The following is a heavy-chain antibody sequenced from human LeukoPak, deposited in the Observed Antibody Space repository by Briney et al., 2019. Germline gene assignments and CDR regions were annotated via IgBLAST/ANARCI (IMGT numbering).Heavy chain of an antibody. CDR2: ISSDGRTT. V-gene: IGHV3-74*01. Sequence: QTGGSLRLSCAASGFTFSSYWMHWVRQAPGKGLVWVSRISSDGRTTNYADSVKGRFTISRDNAKNTLYLEMNSLRAEDTAVYYCCSGTYYSDYWGHGTLVAVSS. J-gene: IGHJ4*01. CDR3: CSGTYYSDY. CDR1: GFTFSSYW. D-gene: IGHD3-10*02.